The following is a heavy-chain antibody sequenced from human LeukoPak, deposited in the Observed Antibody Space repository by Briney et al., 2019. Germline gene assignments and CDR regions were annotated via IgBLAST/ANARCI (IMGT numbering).Heavy chain of an antibody. Sequence: GASVKVSCKASGYTFTSYGISWVRQAPGQGLEWVGWISAYNGNTNYAQKLQGRVTMTTDTSTSTAYMELRSLRSDDTAVYYCARERPAYYYYYGMDVWGQGTTVTVSS. J-gene: IGHJ6*02. CDR3: ARERPAYYYYYGMDV. V-gene: IGHV1-18*01. CDR1: GYTFTSYG. CDR2: ISAYNGNT.